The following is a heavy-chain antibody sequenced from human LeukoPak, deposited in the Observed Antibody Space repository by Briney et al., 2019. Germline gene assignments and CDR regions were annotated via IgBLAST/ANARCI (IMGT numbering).Heavy chain of an antibody. J-gene: IGHJ5*02. D-gene: IGHD3-10*01. CDR3: AREWFGELSGKNWFDP. CDR2: IIPIFGTA. Sequence: ASVKVSCKASGYTFTSYAISWVRQAPGQGLEWMGGIIPIFGTANYAQKFQGRVTITADESTSTAYMELSSLRSEDTAVYYCAREWFGELSGKNWFDPWGQGTLVTVSS. CDR1: GYTFTSYA. V-gene: IGHV1-69*13.